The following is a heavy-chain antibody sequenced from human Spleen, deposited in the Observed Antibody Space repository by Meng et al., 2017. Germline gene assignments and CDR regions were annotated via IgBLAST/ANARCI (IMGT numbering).Heavy chain of an antibody. J-gene: IGHJ4*02. Sequence: GESLKTSCAASGFTFSSYAMSWVRQAPGKGLEWVSVISGSGGSTYNADSVKGRFTISRDNSKSTLYLQMNSLKAEDTAVYYCAKAGIDVLTGHYRWGQGTLVTVSS. CDR1: GFTFSSYA. D-gene: IGHD3-9*01. CDR3: AKAGIDVLTGHYR. CDR2: ISGSGGST. V-gene: IGHV3-23*01.